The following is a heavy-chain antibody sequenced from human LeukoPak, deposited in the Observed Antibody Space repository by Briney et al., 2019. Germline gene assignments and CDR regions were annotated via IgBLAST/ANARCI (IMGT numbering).Heavy chain of an antibody. CDR3: ARGGWSLDY. CDR2: IHYSGST. V-gene: IGHV4-59*01. D-gene: IGHD6-19*01. J-gene: IGHJ4*02. CDR1: GGSISSYY. Sequence: PSETLSLTCTVSGGSISSYYWSWIRQPPGKGLEWIGYIHYSGSTNYNPSLKSRVTMSVDTSKNQFSLKLSSVTAADTAVYYCARGGWSLDYWGQGTLVTVSS.